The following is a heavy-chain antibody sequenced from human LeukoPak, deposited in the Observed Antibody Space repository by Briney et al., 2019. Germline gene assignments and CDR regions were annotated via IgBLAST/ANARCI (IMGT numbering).Heavy chain of an antibody. CDR2: INHSGST. J-gene: IGHJ4*02. CDR3: ARGGKGRLRWGLGDY. V-gene: IGHV4-34*01. Sequence: PSETLSLTCAVYGGSFSGYYWSGMRQPPGKGREGIGEINHSGSTNYNPSLKSRVTISEDTSKNQFSLKLSSVTAADTAVYYCARGGKGRLRWGLGDYWGQGTLVTVSS. D-gene: IGHD5-12*01. CDR1: GGSFSGYY.